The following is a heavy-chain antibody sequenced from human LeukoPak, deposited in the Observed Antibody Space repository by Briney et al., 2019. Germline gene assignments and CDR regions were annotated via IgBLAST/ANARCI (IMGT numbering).Heavy chain of an antibody. CDR3: AKDRSDNNTWHVGSH. CDR1: GFTFSTYA. Sequence: PGGSLRLSCAASGFTFSTYAMSWVRQAPGKGLEWVSSISGSGYNTYYADSVEGRFTISRDNSKNTLYLQMNSLRAEDTAVYSCAKDRSDNNTWHVGSHWGQGTLVTVSS. CDR2: ISGSGYNT. J-gene: IGHJ4*02. D-gene: IGHD1-14*01. V-gene: IGHV3-23*01.